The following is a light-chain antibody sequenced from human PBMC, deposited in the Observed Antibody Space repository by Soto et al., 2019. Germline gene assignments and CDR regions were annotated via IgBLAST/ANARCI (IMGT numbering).Light chain of an antibody. CDR3: QQSYSTLT. CDR1: QSISSY. Sequence: DIKMTQSPSSLSASVGDRVTITCRASQSISSYLNWYQQKPGKAPKLLIYAASSLQSGVPSRFSGSGSGTDFTLTISSLQPEDFATYYCQQSYSTLTFGPGTKVDIK. V-gene: IGKV1-39*01. CDR2: AAS. J-gene: IGKJ3*01.